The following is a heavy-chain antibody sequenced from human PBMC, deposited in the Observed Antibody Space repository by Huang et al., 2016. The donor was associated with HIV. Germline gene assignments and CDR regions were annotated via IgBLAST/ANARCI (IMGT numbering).Heavy chain of an antibody. CDR1: GFSFSSAW. D-gene: IGHD1-7*01. Sequence: EVQLVESGGGLVQPGGSLRLSCELSGFSFSSAWMNWFRQAPGKGLEWVGRIKSKTERGTTDYAAPVKGRFTISRDDSKNTLYLQMNSLKTEDTGVYYCTTGTRDYLNAFDIWGQGTKVTVSS. J-gene: IGHJ3*02. CDR3: TTGTRDYLNAFDI. CDR2: IKSKTERGTT. V-gene: IGHV3-15*07.